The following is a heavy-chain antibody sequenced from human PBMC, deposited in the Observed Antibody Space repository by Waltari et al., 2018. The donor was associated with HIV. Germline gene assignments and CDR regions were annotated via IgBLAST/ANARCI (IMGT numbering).Heavy chain of an antibody. V-gene: IGHV3-23*01. CDR2: IGGIGATI. CDR3: AKLNTESED. Sequence: EVQLLESGGGLVQPGGSLRLSCAASGFSFSNYGMSWVRQAPGRGLEWVSSIGGIGATIYYADSVKGRFTISRDNSRNILYLQMNSLRAEDTALYFCAKLNTESEDWGQGTLVTVSS. CDR1: GFSFSNYG. J-gene: IGHJ4*02.